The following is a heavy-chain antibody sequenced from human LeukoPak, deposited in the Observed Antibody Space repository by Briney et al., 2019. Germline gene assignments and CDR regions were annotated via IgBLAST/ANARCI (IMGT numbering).Heavy chain of an antibody. CDR2: IIPIFGTA. D-gene: IGHD2-2*01. Sequence: ASVKVSCKASGGTFGSYAISWVRQAPGQGLEWMGVIIPIFGTANYAQKFQGRVTITADESTSTAYMELSSLRSEDTAVYYCARDRGDCSSTSCPKGWFDPSGQGTLVTVSS. J-gene: IGHJ5*02. CDR3: ARDRGDCSSTSCPKGWFDP. V-gene: IGHV1-69*13. CDR1: GGTFGSYA.